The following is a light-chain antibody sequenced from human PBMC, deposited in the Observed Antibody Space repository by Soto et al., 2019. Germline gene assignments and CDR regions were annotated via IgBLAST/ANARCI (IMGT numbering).Light chain of an antibody. Sequence: DIQMTQSPSSLSASVGDRVTITCRASQSISRYLSWYQQKPGKAPKLLIYKASSLQSGVPSRFSGSGSGTEFTLTISSLQPDDFATYYCQHYKMYSPWTFGQGTKVDI. CDR1: QSISRY. J-gene: IGKJ1*01. CDR3: QHYKMYSPWT. CDR2: KAS. V-gene: IGKV1-5*03.